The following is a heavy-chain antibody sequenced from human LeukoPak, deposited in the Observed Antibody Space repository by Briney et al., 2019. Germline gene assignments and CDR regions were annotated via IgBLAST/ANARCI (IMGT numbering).Heavy chain of an antibody. CDR1: GFTFSSYS. D-gene: IGHD6-19*01. V-gene: IGHV3-21*01. J-gene: IGHJ4*02. Sequence: PGGSLRLSCAASGFTFSSYSMNWVRQAPGKGLEWVSSISSSSSYIYYAHSVKGRFTISRDNAKNSLYLQMNSLRAEDTAVYYCARDSGSGWIDHWGQGTLVTVSS. CDR2: ISSSSSYI. CDR3: ARDSGSGWIDH.